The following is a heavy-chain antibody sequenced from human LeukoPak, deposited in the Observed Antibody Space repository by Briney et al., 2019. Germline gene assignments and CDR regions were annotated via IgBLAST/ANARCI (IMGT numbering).Heavy chain of an antibody. CDR3: ARQQLEPHYYYYYMDV. J-gene: IGHJ6*03. Sequence: GGSLRLSCAASGFTFSSYSMNWVRQDPGKGLEWVSSISSSSSYIYYADSVKGRFTISRDNAKNSLYLQMNSLRAEDTAVYYCARQQLEPHYYYYYMDVWGKGTTVTVSS. V-gene: IGHV3-21*01. D-gene: IGHD6-13*01. CDR2: ISSSSSYI. CDR1: GFTFSSYS.